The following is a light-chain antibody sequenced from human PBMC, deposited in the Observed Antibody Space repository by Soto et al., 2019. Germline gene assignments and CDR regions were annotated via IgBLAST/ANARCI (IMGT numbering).Light chain of an antibody. J-gene: IGLJ2*01. CDR1: KIGSLS. CDR2: DDS. V-gene: IGLV3-21*02. Sequence: SSELTQPPSVSVAPGQTATITCGGNKIGSLSVRWYQQRPGQAPVLVMFDDSNRPSGIPDRFSGSNSGNTATLTISRVEDGDEADFYCQVWDSGHDQVVFGGGTKLTVL. CDR3: QVWDSGHDQVV.